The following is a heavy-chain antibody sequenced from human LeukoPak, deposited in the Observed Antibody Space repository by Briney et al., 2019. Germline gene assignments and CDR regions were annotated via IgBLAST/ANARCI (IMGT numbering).Heavy chain of an antibody. J-gene: IGHJ4*02. V-gene: IGHV4-38-2*02. Sequence: PSETLSLTCTVSGYSISSGYYWGWIRQPPGKGLEWIGSIYHSGSTYYNPSLKSRVTISVDTSKNQFSLQLSSVTAADTAVYYCARALLNCGGDCYPYYFDYWGQGTLVTVSS. CDR2: IYHSGST. CDR3: ARALLNCGGDCYPYYFDY. D-gene: IGHD2-21*01. CDR1: GYSISSGYY.